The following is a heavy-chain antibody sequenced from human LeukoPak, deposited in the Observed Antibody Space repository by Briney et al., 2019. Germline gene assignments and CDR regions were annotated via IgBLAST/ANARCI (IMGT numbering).Heavy chain of an antibody. CDR3: AILRTYYYDSSGYYYGGFDY. CDR1: GFTLSSYA. Sequence: GGSLRLSCAASGFTLSSYAMSWVRQAPGKGLEWVSAISGSGGSTYYADSVKGRFTISRDNSKNTLYLQMNSLRAEDTAVYYCAILRTYYYDSSGYYYGGFDYWGQGTLVTVSS. V-gene: IGHV3-23*01. J-gene: IGHJ4*02. CDR2: ISGSGGST. D-gene: IGHD3-22*01.